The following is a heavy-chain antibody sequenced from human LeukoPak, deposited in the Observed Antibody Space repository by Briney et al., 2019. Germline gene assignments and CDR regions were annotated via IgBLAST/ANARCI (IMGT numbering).Heavy chain of an antibody. CDR2: INPNSGGT. D-gene: IGHD3-22*01. CDR1: GYRFADYY. J-gene: IGHJ1*01. CDR3: TRGYYDSSDFEYFHH. V-gene: IGHV1-2*02. Sequence: GASVKVSCKASGYRFADYYMHWVRQDPGQGLEWMGWINPNSGGTNFAQRFQDRVTMTRDMSISTAYMELSRLRSDDTAIYYCTRGYYDSSDFEYFHHWGQGTLVTVSS.